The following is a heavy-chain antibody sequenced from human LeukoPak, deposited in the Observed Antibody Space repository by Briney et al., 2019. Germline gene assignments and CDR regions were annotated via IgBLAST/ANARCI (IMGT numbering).Heavy chain of an antibody. J-gene: IGHJ4*02. CDR1: GGTFSIYA. V-gene: IGHV1-69*04. CDR2: IIPILGIA. D-gene: IGHD1-1*01. Sequence: ASVTVSFKASGGTFSIYAISWVRQAPGQGLEWMGRIIPILGIANYAQKFQGRVTITADKSTSTAYMELSSLRSEDTAVYYCARGERGSGLIDYWGQGTLVTVSS. CDR3: ARGERGSGLIDY.